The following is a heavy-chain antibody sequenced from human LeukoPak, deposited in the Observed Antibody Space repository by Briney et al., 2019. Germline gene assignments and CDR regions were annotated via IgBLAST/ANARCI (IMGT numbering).Heavy chain of an antibody. Sequence: GASVKVSCKASGYTFTSYGINWVRQAPGQGLEWMGWISAYNGDTNYAQKLQGRVTMTTDTSTSTAYMQLRSLRSDDTAVYYCARVMAYYGSGRGGAFDIWGQGTMVTVSS. CDR2: ISAYNGDT. CDR1: GYTFTSYG. J-gene: IGHJ3*02. V-gene: IGHV1-18*01. CDR3: ARVMAYYGSGRGGAFDI. D-gene: IGHD3-10*01.